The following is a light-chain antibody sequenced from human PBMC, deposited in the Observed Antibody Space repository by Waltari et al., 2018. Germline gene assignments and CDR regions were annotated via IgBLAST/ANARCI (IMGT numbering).Light chain of an antibody. CDR3: SSSTSSSTWV. CDR2: DVS. CDR1: SSEVGGYNY. J-gene: IGLJ3*02. Sequence: QSALTQPASVSGSPGQTIPIPCPEPSSEVGGYNYVSWYHQHPGKAPKLMIQDVSKRPSGVSNRFSGSTSGNTASLTISGLQAEDEADYYCSSSTSSSTWVFGGGTKLTVL. V-gene: IGLV2-14*01.